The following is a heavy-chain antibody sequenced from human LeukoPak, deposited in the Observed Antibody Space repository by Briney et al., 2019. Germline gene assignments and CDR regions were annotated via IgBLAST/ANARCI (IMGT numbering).Heavy chain of an antibody. CDR2: LNPSSGAT. J-gene: IGHJ4*02. CDR1: GYTFTGYY. D-gene: IGHD2-2*01. CDR3: ARGPLMYCSSTSCSPDLDY. V-gene: IGHV1-2*02. Sequence: ASVKVSCKASGYTFTGYYLQWVRQAPGLGLEWMGWLNPSSGATEYSQKFQGRVTITRDTSISTVYMELTRLRSDDTAVYYCARGPLMYCSSTSCSPDLDYWGQGTLVTVSS.